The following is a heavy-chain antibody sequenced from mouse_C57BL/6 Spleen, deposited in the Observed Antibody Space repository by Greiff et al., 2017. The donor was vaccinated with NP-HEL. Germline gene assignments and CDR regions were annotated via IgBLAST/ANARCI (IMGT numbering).Heavy chain of an antibody. CDR1: GYTFTDNN. Sequence: EVQLQQSGPELVKPGASVKIPCKASGYTFTDNNMDWVKQSHGKSLEWIGDINPKNGGTTYNQKFKGKATLTVDQSSSTAYIELRSLTSEDTAIYYCARAYYDRSYWYFDDWGTGTTVTVSS. V-gene: IGHV1-18*01. J-gene: IGHJ1*03. CDR2: INPKNGGT. D-gene: IGHD1-1*01. CDR3: ARAYYDRSYWYFDD.